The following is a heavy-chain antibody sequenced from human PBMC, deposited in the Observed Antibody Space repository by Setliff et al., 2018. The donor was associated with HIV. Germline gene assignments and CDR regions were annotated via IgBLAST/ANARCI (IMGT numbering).Heavy chain of an antibody. CDR1: GFSISRSYY. D-gene: IGHD2-15*01. J-gene: IGHJ4*02. V-gene: IGHV4-38-2*01. Sequence: SETLSLTCAGSGFSISRSYYGAWIRQPPGKGLEWIASVYRSGSTYYNPSLKIRVAISVATSKNHFSLRVSAVTASETDVYFCARGGGVAVTTTGRTASFDYWGQGTLVTVSS. CDR2: VYRSGST. CDR3: ARGGGVAVTTTGRTASFDY.